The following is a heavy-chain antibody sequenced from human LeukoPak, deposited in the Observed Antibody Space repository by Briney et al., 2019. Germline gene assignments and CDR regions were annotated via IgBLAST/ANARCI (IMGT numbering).Heavy chain of an antibody. CDR1: GYTFTSYA. D-gene: IGHD3-9*01. CDR3: ARELYYDILTGYPPYYYYGMDV. V-gene: IGHV7-4-1*02. CDR2: INTNTGNP. Sequence: ASVKVSCKASGYTFTSYAMNWLRQAPGQGLEWMGWINTNTGNPTYAHGFTGRFVFSLDTSVSTAYLQISSLKAEDTAVYYCARELYYDILTGYPPYYYYGMDVWGQGTTVTVSS. J-gene: IGHJ6*02.